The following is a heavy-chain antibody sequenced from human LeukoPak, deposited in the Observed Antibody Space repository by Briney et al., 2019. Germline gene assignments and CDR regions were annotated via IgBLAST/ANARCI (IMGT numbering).Heavy chain of an antibody. CDR1: GYTFTSYG. V-gene: IGHV1-18*01. J-gene: IGHJ5*02. Sequence: ASVKVSCKASGYTFTSYGISWVRQAPGQGLEWMGWISAYNGNTNYAQKLQGRVTMTTDTSTSTAYMELRSLRSDDTAVYYCARDRDYGGYALSKWFDPWGQGTLVTVSS. D-gene: IGHD4-17*01. CDR2: ISAYNGNT. CDR3: ARDRDYGGYALSKWFDP.